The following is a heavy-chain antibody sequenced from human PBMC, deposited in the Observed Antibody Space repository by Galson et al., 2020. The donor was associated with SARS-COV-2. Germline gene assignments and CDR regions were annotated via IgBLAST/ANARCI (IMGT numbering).Heavy chain of an antibody. CDR3: AKRLYSSSQSETRGMDV. CDR2: ISGSGDTT. V-gene: IGHV3-23*01. Sequence: GGSLRLSCAASGFTFSSYAMNWVRQAPGEGLEWVSAISGSGDTTHYAGSVKGRFTISRDNSKNTHYMQMNSVRAEDTAVYYCAKRLYSSSQSETRGMDVWGQGATVTVSS. D-gene: IGHD6-13*01. CDR1: GFTFSSYA. J-gene: IGHJ6*02.